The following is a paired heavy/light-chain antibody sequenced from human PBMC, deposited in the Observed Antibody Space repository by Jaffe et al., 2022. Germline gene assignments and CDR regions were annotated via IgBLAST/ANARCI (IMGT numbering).Light chain of an antibody. V-gene: IGKV1-39*01. CDR1: QSISSY. CDR3: QQSYSTPYT. CDR2: AAS. Sequence: DIQMTQSPSSLSASVGDRVTITCRASQSISSYLNWYHQKPGKAPKLLIYAASSLQSGVPSRFSGSGSGTDFTLTISSLQPEDFATYYCQQSYSTPYTFGQGTKLEIK. J-gene: IGKJ2*01.
Heavy chain of an antibody. CDR3: AREDQYYNGSGTYRAFDI. V-gene: IGHV4-4*02. CDR2: ISHSGST. CDR1: GGSISSSNW. D-gene: IGHD3-10*01. Sequence: QVQLQESGPGLVKPSGTLSLTCAVSGGSISSSNWWSWVRQPPGKGLEWIGEISHSGSTNYTPSLKSRVTISVDKSKNQFSLKLSSVTAADTAVYYCAREDQYYNGSGTYRAFDIWGQGTMVTVSS. J-gene: IGHJ3*02.